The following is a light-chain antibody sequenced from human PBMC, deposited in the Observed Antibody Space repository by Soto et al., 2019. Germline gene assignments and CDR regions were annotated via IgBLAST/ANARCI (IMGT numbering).Light chain of an antibody. CDR1: QSVTSSY. CDR3: QQYGSSPPYT. V-gene: IGKV3-20*01. J-gene: IGKJ2*01. CDR2: GAS. Sequence: EIVLTQSPGTLSLSPGERATLSCRASQSVTSSYLAWYQQKPGKAPRLLMYGASSRATGIPDRFSGSGSGTDFTLTISRLETEDFAVYYCQQYGSSPPYTFGQGTKLEIK.